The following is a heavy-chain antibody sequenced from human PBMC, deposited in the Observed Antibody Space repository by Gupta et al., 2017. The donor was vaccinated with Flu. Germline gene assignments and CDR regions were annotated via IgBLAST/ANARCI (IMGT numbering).Heavy chain of an antibody. CDR2: ISYDGSNK. D-gene: IGHD2-2*01. CDR3: ARDSRYCTSATCSTPYYYMDV. Sequence: QWVSVISYDGSNKYDAESVRGRFTISRDISRNTLYLQMNSLRPEDTAVYYCARDSRYCTSATCSTPYYYMDVWGKGTTVTVSS. V-gene: IGHV3-30-3*01. J-gene: IGHJ6*03.